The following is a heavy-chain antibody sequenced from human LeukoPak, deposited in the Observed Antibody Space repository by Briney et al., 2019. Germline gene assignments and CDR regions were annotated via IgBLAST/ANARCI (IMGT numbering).Heavy chain of an antibody. CDR1: GYTFTSYY. D-gene: IGHD6-6*01. Sequence: ASVTVSCKASGYTFTSYYMHWVRQAPGQGLEWMGIINPSGGSTSYAQKFQGRVTMTRDTSTSTVYMELSSLRSEDTAVYYCARGLIAARWGRRYYFDYWGQGTLVTVSS. CDR3: ARGLIAARWGRRYYFDY. V-gene: IGHV1-46*01. CDR2: INPSGGST. J-gene: IGHJ4*02.